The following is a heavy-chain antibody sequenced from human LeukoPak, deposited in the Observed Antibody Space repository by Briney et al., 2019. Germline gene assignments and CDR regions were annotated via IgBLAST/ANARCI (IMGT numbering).Heavy chain of an antibody. J-gene: IGHJ4*02. CDR2: ISAYNGNT. CDR3: ARVNVAAAAALRRYFDY. V-gene: IGHV1-18*01. D-gene: IGHD6-13*01. Sequence: ASVKVSCKASGYTFTSYGISWVRQAPGQGLEWMGWISAYNGNTNYAQKLQGRVTMTTDTSKSTAYMELRSLRSDDTAVYYCARVNVAAAAALRRYFDYWGQGTLVTVSS. CDR1: GYTFTSYG.